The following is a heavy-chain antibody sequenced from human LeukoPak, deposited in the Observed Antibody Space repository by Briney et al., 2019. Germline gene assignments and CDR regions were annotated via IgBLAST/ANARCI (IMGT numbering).Heavy chain of an antibody. CDR1: GGSISSYY. CDR2: IYYSGST. D-gene: IGHD4-17*01. Sequence: SETLSLTCTVSGGSISSYYWSWIRQPPEKGLEWIGYIYYSGSTNYSPSLKSRVSISVDTSKNQFSLKLSSVTAADTAVYYCAREPFYGDYGGVFDYWGQGTLVTVSS. J-gene: IGHJ4*02. CDR3: AREPFYGDYGGVFDY. V-gene: IGHV4-59*01.